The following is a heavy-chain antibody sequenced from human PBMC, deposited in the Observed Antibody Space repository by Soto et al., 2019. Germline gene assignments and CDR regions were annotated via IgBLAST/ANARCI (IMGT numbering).Heavy chain of an antibody. CDR2: IYNSGNT. CDR3: ARASGTYYNHGGYYYYYYMDV. V-gene: IGHV4-59*01. Sequence: HVQLQESGPGLVKPSETLSLTCTVSGDSISTYYWSWIRQPPGKGLEWIAYIYNSGNTNYNPSLKSRVTISVGTSKNQFSLQLSSVTAADTAVYFCARASGTYYNHGGYYYYYYMDVWGKGTTVTVSS. J-gene: IGHJ6*03. D-gene: IGHD3-10*01. CDR1: GDSISTYY.